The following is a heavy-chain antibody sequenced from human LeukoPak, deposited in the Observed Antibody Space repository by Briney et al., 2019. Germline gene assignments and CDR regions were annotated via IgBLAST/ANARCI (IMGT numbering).Heavy chain of an antibody. J-gene: IGHJ4*02. V-gene: IGHV3-49*04. Sequence: GGSLRLSCTASGFTFRDYAMSWVRQAPGKGLEWVGLIRSKTYGETAEYAASVKGRITITRDDSKGVAYLQLDSLKAEDSGLYYCTRSSTVTGAKYYFDYWGQGAQVTVSS. D-gene: IGHD4-11*01. CDR3: TRSSTVTGAKYYFDY. CDR1: GFTFRDYA. CDR2: IRSKTYGETA.